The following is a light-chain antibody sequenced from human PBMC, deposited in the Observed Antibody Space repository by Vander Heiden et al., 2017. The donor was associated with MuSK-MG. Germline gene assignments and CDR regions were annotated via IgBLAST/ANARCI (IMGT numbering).Light chain of an antibody. J-gene: IGLJ3*02. CDR1: SGDFDTYNY. Sequence: QSALTQPRSVSGSPGQSVTISCTGTSGDFDTYNYVSGYQQHPGKVPELLIFDVTKRPAGVPDRFSGSKSGNTASLTISGLQAEDEADYYCCSYAGSYTLVFGGGTKLTVL. CDR2: DVT. CDR3: CSYAGSYTLV. V-gene: IGLV2-11*01.